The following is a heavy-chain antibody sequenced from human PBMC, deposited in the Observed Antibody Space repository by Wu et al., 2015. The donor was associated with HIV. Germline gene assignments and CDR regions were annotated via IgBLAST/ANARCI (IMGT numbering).Heavy chain of an antibody. CDR2: ISAYNGNT. CDR1: GYTFTSYG. D-gene: IGHD5-24*01. CDR3: ARASILEMSTASYYYYVMDV. J-gene: IGHJ6*02. Sequence: QVQLVQSGAEVKKPGASVKVSCKASGYTFTSYGISWVRQAPGQGLEWMGWISAYNGNTNYAQKLQGRVTMTTDTSTSTAYMELRSLRSDDTAVYYCARASILEMSTASYYYYVMDVWGQGTTVTVSS. V-gene: IGHV1-18*01.